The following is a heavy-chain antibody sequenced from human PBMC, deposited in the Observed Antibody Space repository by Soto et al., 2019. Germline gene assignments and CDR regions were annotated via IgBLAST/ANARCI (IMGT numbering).Heavy chain of an antibody. CDR2: IKQDGSEK. CDR1: GFTFSSYW. D-gene: IGHD2-2*01. Sequence: EVQLVESGGGLVQPGGSLRLSCAASGFTFSSYWMSWVRQAPGKGLEWVANIKQDGSEKYYVDSVKGRFTISRDNAKNSLYLQMNSLRGEDTAVYYCAREREPLYADYWGQGTLVTVSS. V-gene: IGHV3-7*05. CDR3: AREREPLYADY. J-gene: IGHJ4*02.